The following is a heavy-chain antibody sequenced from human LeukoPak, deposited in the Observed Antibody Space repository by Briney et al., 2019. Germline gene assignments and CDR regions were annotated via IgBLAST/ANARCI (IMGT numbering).Heavy chain of an antibody. D-gene: IGHD4-17*01. J-gene: IGHJ3*02. CDR1: GFTFSDYY. V-gene: IGHV3-11*04. Sequence: GGSLRLSCAASGFTFSDYYMSWIRQAPGKGLEWVSYISRSGSTIHYADSVKGRFTISGDNAKNSLYLQMNSLRAEDTAVYYCARDQTTYAFDIWGQGTMVTVSS. CDR3: ARDQTTYAFDI. CDR2: ISRSGSTI.